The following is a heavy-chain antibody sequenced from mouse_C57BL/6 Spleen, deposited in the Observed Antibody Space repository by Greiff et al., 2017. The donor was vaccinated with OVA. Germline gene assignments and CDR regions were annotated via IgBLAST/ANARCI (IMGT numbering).Heavy chain of an antibody. Sequence: EVQGVESGGGLVKPGGSLKLSCAASGFTFSSYTMSWVRQTPEKRLEWVATISGGGGNTYYPDSVKGRFTISRDNAKNTLYLQMSSLRSEDTALYYCARPSQLRGYFDVWGTGTTVTVSS. V-gene: IGHV5-9*01. D-gene: IGHD2-12*01. CDR2: ISGGGGNT. CDR1: GFTFSSYT. CDR3: ARPSQLRGYFDV. J-gene: IGHJ1*03.